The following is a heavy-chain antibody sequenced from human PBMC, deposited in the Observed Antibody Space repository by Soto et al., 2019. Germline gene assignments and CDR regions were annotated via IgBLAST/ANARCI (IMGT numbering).Heavy chain of an antibody. CDR2: ISSGGTT. CDR3: VKSIVGATGPWYFDL. V-gene: IGHV3-66*01. J-gene: IGHJ2*01. CDR1: GFTVSSKY. Sequence: PGGSLRLSCAASGFTVSSKYMTWVRQAPGKGLEWVSLISSGGTTYYADSVKGRFTISRDNSKNTLYLQMSSLRAEDTAVYYCVKSIVGATGPWYFDLWGRGTLVTVSS. D-gene: IGHD1-26*01.